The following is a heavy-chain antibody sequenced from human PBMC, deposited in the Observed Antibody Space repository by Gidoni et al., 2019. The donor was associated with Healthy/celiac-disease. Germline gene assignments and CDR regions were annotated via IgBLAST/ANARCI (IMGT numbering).Heavy chain of an antibody. CDR2: INPSGGST. J-gene: IGHJ4*02. Sequence: TFTSYYMHWVRQAPGQGLEWMGIINPSGGSTSYAQKFQGRVTMTRDTSTSTVYMELSSLRSEDTAVYYCARVRYGYDSSGYYPFDYWGQGTLVTVSS. V-gene: IGHV1-46*01. D-gene: IGHD3-22*01. CDR3: ARVRYGYDSSGYYPFDY. CDR1: TFTSYY.